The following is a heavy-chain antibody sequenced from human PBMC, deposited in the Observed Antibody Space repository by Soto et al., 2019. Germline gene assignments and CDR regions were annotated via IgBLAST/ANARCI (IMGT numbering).Heavy chain of an antibody. CDR1: GYPFTHYG. J-gene: IGHJ6*02. Sequence: ASVKVSCKSSGYPFTHYGITWVRQAPGQGPEWMGWISPFNGNTNYGQTLQGRVTLTTDTSTSTVYMELRSLRSDDTAVYYCARLGGYCSSTSCYGFYGMDVWGQGTTVTVSS. CDR3: ARLGGYCSSTSCYGFYGMDV. V-gene: IGHV1-18*01. D-gene: IGHD2-2*01. CDR2: ISPFNGNT.